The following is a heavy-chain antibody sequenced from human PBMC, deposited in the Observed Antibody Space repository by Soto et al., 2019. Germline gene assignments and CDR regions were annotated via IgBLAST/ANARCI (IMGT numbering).Heavy chain of an antibody. J-gene: IGHJ5*02. Sequence: GGSLRLSCAASGFTFSSYAMSWVRQAPGKGLEWVSAISGSGGSTYYADSVKGRFTISRDNSKNTLYLQMNSLRAEDTAVYYCAKGSPSLRFLANWFDPWGQGTLVTVSS. CDR1: GFTFSSYA. D-gene: IGHD3-3*01. CDR2: ISGSGGST. V-gene: IGHV3-23*01. CDR3: AKGSPSLRFLANWFDP.